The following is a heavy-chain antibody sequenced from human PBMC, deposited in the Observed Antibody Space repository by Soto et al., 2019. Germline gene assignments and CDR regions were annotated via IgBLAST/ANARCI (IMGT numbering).Heavy chain of an antibody. Sequence: EVQLVESGGGLVQPGGSLRLSCAASGFTFSSHWMHWVRQAPGKGLVWVSRIKSDGSGTVYADSVKGRFTISRDNAKNALYLQMNSLRAEDTAVYYCAREWTRTGWTLDYWGQGTLVHVSS. J-gene: IGHJ4*02. V-gene: IGHV3-74*03. CDR3: AREWTRTGWTLDY. CDR1: GFTFSSHW. CDR2: IKSDGSGT. D-gene: IGHD2-15*01.